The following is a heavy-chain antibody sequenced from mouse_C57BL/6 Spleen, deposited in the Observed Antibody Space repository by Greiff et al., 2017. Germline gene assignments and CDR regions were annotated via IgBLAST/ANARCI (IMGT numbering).Heavy chain of an antibody. CDR3: ARQRAYDYAHFDY. V-gene: IGHV5-6*01. Sequence: VQLKESGGDLVKPGGSLKLSCAASGFTFSSYGMSWVRQTPDKRLEWVATISSGGSYTYYPDSVKGRFTIARDNAKNTLYLQMSSLKSEDTARYYCARQRAYDYAHFDYWGQGTTLTVSS. J-gene: IGHJ2*01. CDR2: ISSGGSYT. CDR1: GFTFSSYG. D-gene: IGHD2-4*01.